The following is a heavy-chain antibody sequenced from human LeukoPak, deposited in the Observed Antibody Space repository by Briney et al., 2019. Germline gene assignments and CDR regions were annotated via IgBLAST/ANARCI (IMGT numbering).Heavy chain of an antibody. CDR1: GGSISSSSYY. CDR3: AATSGWYGEGYYFDY. J-gene: IGHJ4*02. CDR2: IYYSGST. V-gene: IGHV4-39*07. D-gene: IGHD6-19*01. Sequence: PSETLSLTCTVSGGSISSSSYYWGWIRQPPGKGLEWIGSIYYSGSTYYNPSLKSRVTISVDTSKNQFSLKLSSVTAADTAVYYCAATSGWYGEGYYFDYWGQGTLVTVSS.